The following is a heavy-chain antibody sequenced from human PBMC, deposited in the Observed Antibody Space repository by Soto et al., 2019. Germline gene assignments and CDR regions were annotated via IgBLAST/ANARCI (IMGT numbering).Heavy chain of an antibody. V-gene: IGHV4-4*07. CDR1: GVSITSYY. CDR3: ARVPVAVAATEDYYGLDV. CDR2: INTDGLI. J-gene: IGHJ6*02. Sequence: PSKTLSLTCSVSGVSITSYYWSWIRQSAGGGLEWLGRINTDGLITYSPSFKSRLTMSLDTSKNQVSLRLISVTAADTAVYFCARVPVAVAATEDYYGLDVWGQGTTVTVSS. D-gene: IGHD2-15*01.